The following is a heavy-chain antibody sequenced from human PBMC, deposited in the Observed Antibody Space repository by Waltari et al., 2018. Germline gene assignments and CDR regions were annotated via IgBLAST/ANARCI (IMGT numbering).Heavy chain of an antibody. CDR1: AFTISGYE. D-gene: IGHD6-19*01. Sequence: EVQLVESGGGLVQPGGSLRLSCAASAFTISGYEMNWVRPAPGKGLEWISYISTSGNTIYYADSVKGRFTMSRDNAKKALYLQMNSLRAEDTAIYYCASGWYYFGYWGQGTLVTVSS. CDR2: ISTSGNTI. V-gene: IGHV3-48*03. CDR3: ASGWYYFGY. J-gene: IGHJ4*02.